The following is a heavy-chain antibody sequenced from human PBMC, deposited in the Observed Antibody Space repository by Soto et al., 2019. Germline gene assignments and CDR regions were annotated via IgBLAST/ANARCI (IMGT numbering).Heavy chain of an antibody. CDR1: GFTFSSYS. V-gene: IGHV3-48*02. J-gene: IGHJ4*02. Sequence: EVQLVESGGGLVQPGGSLRLSCAASGFTFSSYSMNWVRQAPGKGLEWVSYISSSSSTIYYADSVKGRFTISRDNAKNSLYLQMNSLRDEDTAVYYCARDCCRGGSCYSLEYWGQVTLLTVAS. CDR3: ARDCCRGGSCYSLEY. CDR2: ISSSSSTI. D-gene: IGHD2-15*01.